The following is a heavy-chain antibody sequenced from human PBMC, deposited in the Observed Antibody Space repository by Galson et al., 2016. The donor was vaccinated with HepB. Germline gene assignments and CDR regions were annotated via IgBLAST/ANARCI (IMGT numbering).Heavy chain of an antibody. CDR3: TRGRPGLKMNATDFDP. CDR1: GGTFSSYA. CDR2: VRPIFERT. V-gene: IGHV1-69*13. J-gene: IGHJ5*02. Sequence: SVKVSCKASGGTFSSYAVHWVRQAPGQGLQWVAGVRPIFERTNYAQNFQGRVTISADESTSTSYLELSSLKYDDTAVYYCTRGRPGLKMNATDFDPWGRGTLVTVAS. D-gene: IGHD2-2*01.